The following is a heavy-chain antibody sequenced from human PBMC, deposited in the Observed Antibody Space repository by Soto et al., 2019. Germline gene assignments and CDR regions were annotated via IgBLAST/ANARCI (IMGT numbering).Heavy chain of an antibody. CDR3: ARLRIATNNYKWFDP. CDR1: GAALNSGNYY. CDR2: IYVTGAV. J-gene: IGHJ5*02. D-gene: IGHD2-21*01. V-gene: IGHV4-31*03. Sequence: SETLSLTSSVSGAALNSGNYYWSWIRQVPGKGLEWIGHIYVTGAVDYNPSLRDRITISQDTSERQFSLNLRLVTAADTAVYYCARLRIATNNYKWFDPWGQGTLVTVSS.